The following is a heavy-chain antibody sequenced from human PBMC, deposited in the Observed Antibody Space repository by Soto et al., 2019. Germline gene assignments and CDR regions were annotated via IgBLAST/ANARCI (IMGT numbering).Heavy chain of an antibody. CDR2: INGYNGKT. CDR1: GYTFTSYG. D-gene: IGHD2-21*01. CDR3: AREGAATERVIDY. J-gene: IGHJ4*02. V-gene: IGHV1-18*01. Sequence: QVQLVQSGADVKKPGASVKVSCKASGYTFTSYGISWVRQAPGQGLEWMGWINGYNGKTNYAQKCHGRVTVTTDTSTTTAYMELRSLRSDDTAVYYCAREGAATERVIDYWGQGTLVTVAS.